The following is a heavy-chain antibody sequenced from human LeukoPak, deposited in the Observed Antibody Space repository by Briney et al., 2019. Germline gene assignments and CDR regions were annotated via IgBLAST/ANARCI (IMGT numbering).Heavy chain of an antibody. CDR1: GFTFSSYA. V-gene: IGHV3-23*01. J-gene: IGHJ6*02. D-gene: IGHD2-2*01. Sequence: GGSLRLSCAASGFTFSSYAMSWVRQAPGKGLEWVSAISGNGGSTYYADSVKGRFTISRDNSKNTLYLQMNSLRAEDTAVYYCASTQPEVVPPYYYYYGMDVWGQGTTVTVSS. CDR3: ASTQPEVVPPYYYYYGMDV. CDR2: ISGNGGST.